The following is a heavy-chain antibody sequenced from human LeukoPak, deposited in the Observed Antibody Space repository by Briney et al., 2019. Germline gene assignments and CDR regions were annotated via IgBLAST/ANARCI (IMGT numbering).Heavy chain of an antibody. J-gene: IGHJ6*02. CDR1: GGSISSSSYY. Sequence: SGTLSLTCTVSGGSISSSSYYWGWIRQPPGKGLEWIGSIYYSGSTYYNPFLKSRVTISVDTSKNQFSLKLSSVTAADTAVYYCARDFIRSPYYGMDVWGQGTTVTVSS. CDR2: IYYSGST. D-gene: IGHD1-26*01. CDR3: ARDFIRSPYYGMDV. V-gene: IGHV4-39*02.